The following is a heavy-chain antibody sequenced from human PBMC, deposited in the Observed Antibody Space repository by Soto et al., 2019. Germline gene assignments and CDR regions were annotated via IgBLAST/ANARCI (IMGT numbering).Heavy chain of an antibody. Sequence: SETLSLTCTVAGGSITDYYWNWIRQTAGKGLEWIGFFHYTGASSYNPSLGSRVTMTIDTSKNQFSLTMTSVTAADTALYFCAKWEKTMNAFDIWGQGTMVTVSS. CDR2: FHYTGAS. D-gene: IGHD3-22*01. V-gene: IGHV4-59*01. J-gene: IGHJ3*02. CDR1: GGSITDYY. CDR3: AKWEKTMNAFDI.